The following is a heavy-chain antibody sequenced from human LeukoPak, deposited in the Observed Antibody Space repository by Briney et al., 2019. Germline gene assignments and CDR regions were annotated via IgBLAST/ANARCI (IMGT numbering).Heavy chain of an antibody. V-gene: IGHV3-53*01. CDR2: IYSGGST. D-gene: IGHD3-10*01. J-gene: IGHJ6*03. CDR1: GFTVSSNY. Sequence: PGGSLRLSCAASGFTVSSNYMSWVRQAPGKGLEWVSVIYSGGSTYYADSVKGRFTISRDNSKNTLYLQMNSLRAEDTAVYYCAITSYYYYMDVWGKGTTVTISS. CDR3: AITSYYYYMDV.